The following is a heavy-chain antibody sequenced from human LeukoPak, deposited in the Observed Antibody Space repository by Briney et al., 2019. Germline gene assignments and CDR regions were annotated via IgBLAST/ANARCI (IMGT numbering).Heavy chain of an antibody. CDR2: INYSGST. CDR1: GGSISSYY. V-gene: IGHV4-59*01. CDR3: ARGYSTTWDDVGYIDY. Sequence: PSETLSLTCTVSGGSISSYYWSWIWQPPGEGPEWIGYINYSGSTNYNPSLKSRVTISIDTSKNQFSLKLSSVTAADTAIYYCARGYSTTWDDVGYIDYWGQGSLVTVSS. J-gene: IGHJ4*02. D-gene: IGHD2/OR15-2a*01.